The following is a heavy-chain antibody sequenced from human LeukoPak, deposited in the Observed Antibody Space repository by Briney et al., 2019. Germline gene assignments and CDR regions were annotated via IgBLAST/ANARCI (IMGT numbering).Heavy chain of an antibody. J-gene: IGHJ4*02. CDR1: GGSISSSSYY. CDR2: IYYSGST. Sequence: SETLSLTCTVSGGSISSSSYYWGCIRQPPGKGLECIASIYYSGSTHYTPSLKSRVTISVDTSKNQFSLKLTSVTAADTAVYYCARAGVIPASFDYWGQGTLVTVSS. V-gene: IGHV4-39*07. CDR3: ARAGVIPASFDY. D-gene: IGHD2-2*01.